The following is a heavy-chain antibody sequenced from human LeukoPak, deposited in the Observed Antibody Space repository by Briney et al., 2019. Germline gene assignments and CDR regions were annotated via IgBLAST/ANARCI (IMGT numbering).Heavy chain of an antibody. J-gene: IGHJ3*02. Sequence: GGSLRLSCAASGFTVSSNYMSWVRQAPGKGLEWVSVIYSGGSTYYADSVKGRFTISRDNSKNTLYLQMNSLRAEDTAVYYCARERRKSDAFDIWGQGTMVTVSS. CDR3: ARERRKSDAFDI. CDR2: IYSGGST. CDR1: GFTVSSNY. V-gene: IGHV3-66*01.